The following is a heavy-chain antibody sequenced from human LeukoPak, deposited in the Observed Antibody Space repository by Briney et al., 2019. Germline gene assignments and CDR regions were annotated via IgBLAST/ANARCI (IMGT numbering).Heavy chain of an antibody. Sequence: SETLSLTCTVSGGSISSSDYYWAWIRQPPEKGLEWIGSIYYSGSTYYNPSLKSRVTISVDSSKNQFSLKLNSVTAADTAVYYCARIRGGDFDYWGQGTLVTVSS. CDR1: GGSISSSDYY. CDR3: ARIRGGDFDY. CDR2: IYYSGST. J-gene: IGHJ4*02. D-gene: IGHD3-16*01. V-gene: IGHV4-39*01.